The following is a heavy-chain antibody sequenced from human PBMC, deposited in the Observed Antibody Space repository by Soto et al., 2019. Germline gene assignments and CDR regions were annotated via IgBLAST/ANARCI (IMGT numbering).Heavy chain of an antibody. Sequence: PGGSLRLSCAASGFTFSSYGMHWVRQAPGKGLEWVAVIWYDGSNKYYADSVKGRFTISRDNSKNTLYLQMNSLRAEDTAVYYCARAPIAVAGTLWYFVYWGQGTLVTVSS. V-gene: IGHV3-33*01. CDR1: GFTFSSYG. CDR2: IWYDGSNK. D-gene: IGHD6-19*01. CDR3: ARAPIAVAGTLWYFVY. J-gene: IGHJ4*02.